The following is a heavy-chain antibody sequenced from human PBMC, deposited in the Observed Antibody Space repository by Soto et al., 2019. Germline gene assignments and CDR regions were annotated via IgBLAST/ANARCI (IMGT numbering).Heavy chain of an antibody. CDR1: GFSLSTSGMC. Sequence: SGPTLVNPTQTLTLTCTFSGFSLSTSGMCVSWIRQPPGKALEWLARIDWDDDKYYSTSLKTRLTISKDTSKNQVVLTMTNMDPVDTATYYCARIKYYYDSSGYYYAPDYWGQGTLVTVSS. V-gene: IGHV2-70*11. J-gene: IGHJ4*02. D-gene: IGHD3-22*01. CDR3: ARIKYYYDSSGYYYAPDY. CDR2: IDWDDDK.